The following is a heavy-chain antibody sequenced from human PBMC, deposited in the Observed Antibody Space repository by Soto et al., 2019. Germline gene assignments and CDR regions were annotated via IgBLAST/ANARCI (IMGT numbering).Heavy chain of an antibody. Sequence: QVQLQQWGAGLLKPSETLSFTCAVYGGSFSGYYWSWIRQPPGKGLEWIGEINHSGSTNYNPSLKSRVTISVDTSKNQFSLKLSSVTAADTAVYYCAYDYVWGSYDNWGQGTLVTVSS. CDR1: GGSFSGYY. D-gene: IGHD3-16*01. CDR2: INHSGST. V-gene: IGHV4-34*01. J-gene: IGHJ4*02. CDR3: AYDYVWGSYDN.